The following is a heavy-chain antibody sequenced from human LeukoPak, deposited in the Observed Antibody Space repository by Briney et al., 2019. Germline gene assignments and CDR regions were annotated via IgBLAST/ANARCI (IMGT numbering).Heavy chain of an antibody. CDR1: GFTLSTDV. J-gene: IGHJ6*02. Sequence: PGGSLRLSCAASGFTLSTDVMSWVRQAPGKGLECVSAISGSGGNTYYADSVKGRFTISRDNSKNMLYLQMNSLRAEDTAVYYCAKVSGRIQIWPQPFGDGMDVWGQGTTVTVSS. V-gene: IGHV3-23*01. CDR3: AKVSGRIQIWPQPFGDGMDV. CDR2: ISGSGGNT. D-gene: IGHD3-10*01.